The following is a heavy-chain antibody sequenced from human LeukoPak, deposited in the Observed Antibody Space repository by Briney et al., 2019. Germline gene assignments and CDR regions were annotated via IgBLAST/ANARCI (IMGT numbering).Heavy chain of an antibody. J-gene: IGHJ4*02. V-gene: IGHV3-23*01. CDR3: AKANVVVVTATHFDY. CDR2: ISGSGGST. Sequence: GGFLRLSCAASGFTFSSYGMSWVRQAPGKGLECVSVISGSGGSTYYADSVKGRFTISRDNSKKTLYLQMNSLRAEDTAVYYCAKANVVVVTATHFDYWGQGTLVTVSS. D-gene: IGHD2-15*01. CDR1: GFTFSSYG.